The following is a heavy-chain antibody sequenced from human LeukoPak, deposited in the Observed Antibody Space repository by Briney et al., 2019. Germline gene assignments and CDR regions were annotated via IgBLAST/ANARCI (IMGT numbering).Heavy chain of an antibody. CDR2: ISDSGGST. J-gene: IGHJ5*02. D-gene: IGHD6-19*01. V-gene: IGHV3-23*01. Sequence: PGGSLRLSCAASGFTFSNYDMSWVRRAPGKGLEWVSSISDSGGSTYYADSVKGRFTISRDNSKNTLYLQMTNLRAADTAVYYCAKDLSRAVAADWFDPWDQGSLVTVSS. CDR1: GFTFSNYD. CDR3: AKDLSRAVAADWFDP.